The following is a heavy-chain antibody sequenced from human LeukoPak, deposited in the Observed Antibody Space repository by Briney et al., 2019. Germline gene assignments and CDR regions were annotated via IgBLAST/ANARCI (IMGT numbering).Heavy chain of an antibody. V-gene: IGHV3-66*01. Sequence: GGSLRLSCAASEFSVGSNYMTWVRQAPGKGLEWVSLIYSGGSTYYADSVKGRFTISRDNSKNTLYLQMNSLRAEDTAVYYCAREGSDYDILTAFYYFDYWGQGTLVTVSS. J-gene: IGHJ4*02. CDR1: EFSVGSNY. CDR2: IYSGGST. CDR3: AREGSDYDILTAFYYFDY. D-gene: IGHD3-9*01.